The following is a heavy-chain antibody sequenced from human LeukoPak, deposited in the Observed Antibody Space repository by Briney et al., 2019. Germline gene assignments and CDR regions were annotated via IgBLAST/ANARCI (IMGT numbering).Heavy chain of an antibody. CDR1: GFTFSSYA. D-gene: IGHD2-2*02. CDR2: ICSSDNSR. J-gene: IGHJ4*02. CDR3: AKQTTTSCYTGSGY. V-gene: IGHV3-23*01. Sequence: GGSLRLSCVASGFTFSSYAMSWVRQAPGKGLEWVSGICSSDNSRYYADSVKGRFTISRDNSKNTLYLQMNSLRADDTAVYYCAKQTTTSCYTGSGYWGQGTLVTVSS.